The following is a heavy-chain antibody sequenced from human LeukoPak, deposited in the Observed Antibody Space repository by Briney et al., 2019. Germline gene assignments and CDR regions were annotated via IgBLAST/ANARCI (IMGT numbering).Heavy chain of an antibody. V-gene: IGHV5-51*01. CDR1: GYSFTSYW. CDR3: ARRLYDSSGHHFDY. J-gene: IGHJ4*02. Sequence: GEALKISCRGSGYSFTSYWIGWVRQMPGKGLEGMGIIYPGDSDTRYSPSFQGQVTISADKSISTAYLQWSSLKASDTAMYFCARRLYDSSGHHFDYWGQGTLVTVSS. CDR2: IYPGDSDT. D-gene: IGHD3-22*01.